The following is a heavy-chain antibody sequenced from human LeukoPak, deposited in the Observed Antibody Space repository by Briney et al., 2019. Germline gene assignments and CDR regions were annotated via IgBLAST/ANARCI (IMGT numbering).Heavy chain of an antibody. V-gene: IGHV3-30-3*01. CDR1: GFTFSSYA. CDR2: TSHDGSNK. CDR3: ARSAPPYDY. J-gene: IGHJ4*02. Sequence: PGGSLRLSCAASGFTFSSYAVHWVRQAPGKGLEWVAITSHDGSNKYYADSVKGRFTISRDNAKNTLYLQMNSLRAEDTAVYYCARSAPPYDYWGQGTLVTVSS.